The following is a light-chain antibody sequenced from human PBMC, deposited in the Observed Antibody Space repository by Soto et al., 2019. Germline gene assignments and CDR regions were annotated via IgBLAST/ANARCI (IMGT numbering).Light chain of an antibody. CDR1: QSVSSN. CDR3: QQYNNWPPIT. Sequence: EIVMTQSPATLSVSPGERATLSCRASQSVSSNLAWYQQKPGQAPRLLIYDSTTRATGIPARFSGSGSGTEFTLTISSLQSEDFAVYFCQQYNNWPPITFGQGTRLEIK. J-gene: IGKJ5*01. CDR2: DST. V-gene: IGKV3-15*01.